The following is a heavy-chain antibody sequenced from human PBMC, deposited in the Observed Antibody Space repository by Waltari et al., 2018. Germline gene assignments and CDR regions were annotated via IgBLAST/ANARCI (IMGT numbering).Heavy chain of an antibody. V-gene: IGHV4-31*03. CDR1: GDSLGRGGYY. CDR3: ARGIFGVGTDY. CDR2: IYSNGNA. Sequence: QVQLQESGPGLVRPSQTLSLRCTVSGDSLGRGGYYWSWIRQLPGTGLEWIGYIYSNGNAHYSPSLRSRVTISVDTSKNQFSLKLRSVTAADTAVYYCARGIFGVGTDYWGQGTLVTVSS. J-gene: IGHJ4*02. D-gene: IGHD3-3*01.